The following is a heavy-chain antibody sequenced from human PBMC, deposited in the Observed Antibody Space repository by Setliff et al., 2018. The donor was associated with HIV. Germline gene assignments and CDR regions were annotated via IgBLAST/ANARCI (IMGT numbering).Heavy chain of an antibody. D-gene: IGHD2-21*02. Sequence: LSLTCSVSGGSVNSYHWSWIRQPPGKGLEWIGYIYKSGTTNYSPSLKSRVTISAGPSKNQFSLKLTSVTAADTAVYYCGRLSETAMASSDSWGQGILVTVSS. CDR1: GGSVNSYH. CDR3: GRLSETAMASSDS. CDR2: IYKSGTT. V-gene: IGHV4-59*08. J-gene: IGHJ4*02.